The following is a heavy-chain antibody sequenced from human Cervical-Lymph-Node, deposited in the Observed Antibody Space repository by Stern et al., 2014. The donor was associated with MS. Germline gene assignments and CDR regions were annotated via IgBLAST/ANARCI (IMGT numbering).Heavy chain of an antibody. CDR1: GFTFSSYG. CDR2: ILYDGSNT. J-gene: IGHJ3*02. CDR3: AKDFCGGDCYGGDAFDI. D-gene: IGHD2-21*02. V-gene: IGHV3-30*18. Sequence: VQLVESGGGVVQPGRSLRLSCAASGFTFSSYGMHWVRQAPGQGLGWGAGILYDGSNTSYADSVKGRFTISRDNSKNTLYLQMNSLRAEDTAVYYCAKDFCGGDCYGGDAFDIWGQGTMVTVSS.